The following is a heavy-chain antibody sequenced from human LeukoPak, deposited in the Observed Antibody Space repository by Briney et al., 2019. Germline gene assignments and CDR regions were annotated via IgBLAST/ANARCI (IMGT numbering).Heavy chain of an antibody. CDR2: IRYDGSNK. D-gene: IGHD3-22*01. J-gene: IGHJ4*02. V-gene: IGHV3-30*02. Sequence: GGSLRLSCAASGFTFSSYGMHWVRQAPGKGLEWVAFIRYDGSNKYYADSVKGRFTISRDNSKNTLYLQMNSLRAEDTAVYYCATPDYDSSGYYPHYFDYWGQGTLVTVSS. CDR3: ATPDYDSSGYYPHYFDY. CDR1: GFTFSSYG.